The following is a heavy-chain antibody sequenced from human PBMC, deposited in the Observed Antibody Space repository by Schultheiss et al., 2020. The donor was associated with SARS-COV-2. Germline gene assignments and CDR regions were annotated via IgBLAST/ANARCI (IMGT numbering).Heavy chain of an antibody. V-gene: IGHV4-4*02. CDR1: GGSISSTNW. J-gene: IGHJ4*02. CDR2: INHSGST. CDR3: ARGWGDGYNNGPRQRFDY. D-gene: IGHD5-24*01. Sequence: GSLRLSCAVSGGSISSTNWWSWVRQPPGKGLEWIGEINHSGSTNYNPSLKSRVTISVDTSKNQFSLKLSSVTAADTAVYYCARGWGDGYNNGPRQRFDYWGQ.